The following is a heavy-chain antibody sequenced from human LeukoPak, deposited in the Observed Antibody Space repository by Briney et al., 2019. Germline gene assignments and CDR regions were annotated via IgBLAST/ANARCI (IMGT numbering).Heavy chain of an antibody. CDR2: IYYSGST. V-gene: IGHV4-59*08. D-gene: IGHD3-22*01. J-gene: IGHJ4*02. CDR3: ATYMSYDSSGLYFDY. Sequence: SETLSLTCTVSGGSISSYYWSWIRQPPGKGLGWIGYIYYSGSTNYNPSLKSRVTISVDTSKNQFSLKLSSVTAADTAVYYCATYMSYDSSGLYFDYWGQGTLVTVSS. CDR1: GGSISSYY.